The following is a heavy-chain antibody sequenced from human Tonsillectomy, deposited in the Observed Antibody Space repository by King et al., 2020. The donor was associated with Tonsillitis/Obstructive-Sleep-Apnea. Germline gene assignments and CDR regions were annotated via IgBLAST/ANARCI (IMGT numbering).Heavy chain of an antibody. D-gene: IGHD3-3*01. V-gene: IGHV3-48*02. J-gene: IGHJ4*02. CDR3: ARDRANYDFWSGYAPFDY. CDR1: GFTFSSYS. Sequence: QLVQSGGGLVQPGGSLRLSCAASGFTFSSYSRNWVRQAPGKGLEWVSYISSSSSTIYYADSVKGRFTISRDNAKNSLYLQMNSLRDEDTAVYYCARDRANYDFWSGYAPFDYWGQGTLVTVSS. CDR2: ISSSSSTI.